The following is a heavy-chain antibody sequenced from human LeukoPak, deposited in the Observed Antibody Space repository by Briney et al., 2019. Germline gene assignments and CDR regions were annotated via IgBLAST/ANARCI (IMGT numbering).Heavy chain of an antibody. J-gene: IGHJ6*01. V-gene: IGHV4-30-2*01. Sequence: PSETLSLTCAVSGGSISSGGYSWSWLRQPPGKALEWIGYMHHSGSPYYNPSLKSRVTISEDRSKNQFSLKLSSVTAADTAVYYCARVDYFGSGSHSGYYYYGMGVWGQGTTVTVSS. CDR2: MHHSGSP. CDR3: ARVDYFGSGSHSGYYYYGMGV. D-gene: IGHD3-10*01. CDR1: GGSISSGGYS.